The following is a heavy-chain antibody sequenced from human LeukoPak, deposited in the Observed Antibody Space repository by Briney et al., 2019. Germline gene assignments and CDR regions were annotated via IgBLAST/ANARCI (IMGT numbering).Heavy chain of an antibody. CDR2: IIPIFGTA. J-gene: IGHJ4*02. CDR3: ASAYYYDSSGYYSFDY. CDR1: GGTFSSYA. Sequence: SVKASCKASGGTFSSYAISWVRQAPGQGLEWMGGIIPIFGTANYAQKFQGRVTITADESTSTAYMELSSLRSEDTAMYYCASAYYYDSSGYYSFDYWGQGTLVTVSS. D-gene: IGHD3-22*01. V-gene: IGHV1-69*13.